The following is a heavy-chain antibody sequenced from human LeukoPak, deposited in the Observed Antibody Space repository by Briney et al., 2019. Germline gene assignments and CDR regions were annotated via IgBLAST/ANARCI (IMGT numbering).Heavy chain of an antibody. Sequence: PGGSLRLSCAASGFTFSSYGMHWVRQAPGKGLEWVAGMTYDGTNTYYVDSVKGRFTITRDNSKNTLSLQMNSLRDEDTAMYYCVAERDASGGRGRVPTTDGAFDIWGQGTMVTVSS. CDR3: VAERDASGGRGRVPTTDGAFDI. CDR1: GFTFSSYG. V-gene: IGHV3-30*03. CDR2: MTYDGTNT. J-gene: IGHJ3*02. D-gene: IGHD1-26*01.